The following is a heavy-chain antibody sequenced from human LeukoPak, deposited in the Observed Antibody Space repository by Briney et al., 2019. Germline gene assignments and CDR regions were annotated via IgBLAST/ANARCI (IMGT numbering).Heavy chain of an antibody. Sequence: ASVKVSCKASGYSFTSYYMHWVRQAPGHGLEWMGIINPSGGSTSYAQKFQGRVTMTRDTSTSTVYMELSSLRSEDTAVYYCGRASTPYYVWGSYRLDYWGQGTLVTVSS. CDR2: INPSGGST. J-gene: IGHJ4*02. CDR3: GRASTPYYVWGSYRLDY. D-gene: IGHD3-16*02. CDR1: GYSFTSYY. V-gene: IGHV1-46*01.